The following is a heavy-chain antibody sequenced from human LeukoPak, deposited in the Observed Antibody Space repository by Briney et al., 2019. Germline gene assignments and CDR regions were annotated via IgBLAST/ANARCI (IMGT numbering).Heavy chain of an antibody. CDR3: ARAYYYDSSGYGFDY. V-gene: IGHV3-64*01. J-gene: IGHJ4*02. CDR1: GFTFSIYA. Sequence: GGSLRLSCAASGFTFSIYAMHWVRQAPGKGLEYVSAISSNGGSTYYANSVKGRFTISRDNSKNMLYLQMGSLRAEDMAVYYCARAYYYDSSGYGFDYWGQGTLVTVSS. D-gene: IGHD3-22*01. CDR2: ISSNGGST.